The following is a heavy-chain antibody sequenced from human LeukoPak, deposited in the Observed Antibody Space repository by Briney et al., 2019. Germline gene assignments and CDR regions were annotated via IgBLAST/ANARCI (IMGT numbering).Heavy chain of an antibody. V-gene: IGHV3-30*04. CDR2: ISYDGSNK. D-gene: IGHD6-6*01. J-gene: IGHJ4*02. Sequence: PGGSLRLSCAASGFTFSSYTMHWVRQAPGKGLEWVAVISYDGSNKYYADSVKGRFTIPRDNSKNTLYLQMNSLRAEDTAVYYCAREPAASSDFDYWGQGTLVTVSS. CDR1: GFTFSSYT. CDR3: AREPAASSDFDY.